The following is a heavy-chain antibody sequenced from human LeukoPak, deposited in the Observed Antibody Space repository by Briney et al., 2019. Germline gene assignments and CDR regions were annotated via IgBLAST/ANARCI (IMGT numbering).Heavy chain of an antibody. CDR1: GFTFSNYW. CDR3: AREINLDY. CDR2: IKQDGSEK. Sequence: GGSLRLSCAASGFTFSNYWMTWVRQAPGKGLEWVANIKQDGSEKYYVDSVKGRFTISRDNAKSSLSLQMNSLRAEDTAVYYCAREINLDYWGQGTLVTVSS. V-gene: IGHV3-7*01. J-gene: IGHJ4*02.